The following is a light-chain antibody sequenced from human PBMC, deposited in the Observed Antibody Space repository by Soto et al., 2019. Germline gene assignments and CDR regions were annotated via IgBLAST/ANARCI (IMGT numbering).Light chain of an antibody. CDR3: CSYAGSSFVI. V-gene: IGLV2-23*02. J-gene: IGLJ2*01. Sequence: QSALTQPGSVSGSPGQAITISRTGTSSDVGSYKLVSWYQQHPGKGPKLMIYEVTKRPSGVSSRFSGSKSGNTASLTISGLQAEYEADYYCCSYAGSSFVIFGGGTKLTVL. CDR2: EVT. CDR1: SSDVGSYKL.